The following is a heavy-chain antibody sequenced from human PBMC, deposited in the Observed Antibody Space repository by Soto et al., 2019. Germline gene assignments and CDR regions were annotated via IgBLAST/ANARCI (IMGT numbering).Heavy chain of an antibody. CDR3: ARDTDGLHY. CDR2: INTDGSII. V-gene: IGHV3-74*01. J-gene: IGHJ4*02. Sequence: EVQLVESGGGLVQPGGSLRLSCAASGLIFSNYKMHWVRQAPGKGLVWVSRINTDGSIIDYADSVKGRFTVSRDNAKNTLYLQMNSLRADDTAVYYCARDTDGLHYWGQGTLATVSS. CDR1: GLIFSNYK.